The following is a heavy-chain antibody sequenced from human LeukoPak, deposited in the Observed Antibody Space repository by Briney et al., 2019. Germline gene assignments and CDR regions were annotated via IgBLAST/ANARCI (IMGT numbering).Heavy chain of an antibody. D-gene: IGHD3-10*01. CDR1: GYTFSSYA. J-gene: IGHJ4*02. CDR3: ARDNFVVTMVRGVIGY. V-gene: IGHV1-2*02. Sequence: ASVTVSCKASGYTFSSYAISWVRQAPGQGLEWMGWINPNSGGTNYAQKFQGRVTMTRDTSISTAYMELSRLRSDDTAVYYCARDNFVVTMVRGVIGYWGQGTLVTVSS. CDR2: INPNSGGT.